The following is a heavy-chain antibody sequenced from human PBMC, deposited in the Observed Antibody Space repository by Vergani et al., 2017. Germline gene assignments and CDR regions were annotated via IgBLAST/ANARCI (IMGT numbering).Heavy chain of an antibody. J-gene: IGHJ6*02. CDR2: ISGSGGST. CDR3: AKDPGSIAAAPNHGMDV. Sequence: EVQLVESGGGLVQPGGSLRLSCAASGFTFSSYAMSWVRQAPGKGLEWVSAISGSGGSTYYADSVKGRFTISRDNSKNTLYLQMNSLRAEDTALYYCAKDPGSIAAAPNHGMDVWGQGTTVTVSS. V-gene: IGHV3-23*04. D-gene: IGHD6-13*01. CDR1: GFTFSSYA.